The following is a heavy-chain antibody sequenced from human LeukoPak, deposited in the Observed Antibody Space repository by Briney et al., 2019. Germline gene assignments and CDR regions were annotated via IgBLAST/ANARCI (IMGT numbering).Heavy chain of an antibody. J-gene: IGHJ4*02. CDR3: ARASMVRGLYFDY. CDR2: IYYGGST. V-gene: IGHV4-31*03. CDR1: GGSISSGGYY. Sequence: SETLSLTCTVSGGSISSGGYYWSWIRQHPGKGLEWIGYIYYGGSTYYNPSLKSRVTISVDTSKNQFSLKLSSVTAADTAVYCCARASMVRGLYFDYWGQGTLVTVSS. D-gene: IGHD3-10*01.